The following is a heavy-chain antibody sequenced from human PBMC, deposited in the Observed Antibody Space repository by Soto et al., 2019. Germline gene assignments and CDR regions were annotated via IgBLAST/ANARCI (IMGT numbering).Heavy chain of an antibody. CDR1: GGSLRSATYY. D-gene: IGHD1-1*01. CDR2: FYHSGST. J-gene: IGHJ3*02. Sequence: PSETLSLTCAVSGGSLRSATYYWSWLRQHPGKGLEWIGYFYHSGSTYYKPSLRSRVTISLDTSKNQFSLNLRSVTDADTAIYYCAREETGNDALDIWGQGTLVTVSS. CDR3: AREETGNDALDI. V-gene: IGHV4-31*11.